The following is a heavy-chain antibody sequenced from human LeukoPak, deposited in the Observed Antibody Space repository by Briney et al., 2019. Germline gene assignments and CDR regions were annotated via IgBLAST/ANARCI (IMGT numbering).Heavy chain of an antibody. CDR2: ISGSGGST. CDR1: GFTFSTNA. J-gene: IGHJ4*02. V-gene: IGHV3-23*01. Sequence: GGSLRLSCAASGFTFSTNAMSWVRQAPGKGLEWVSAISGSGGSTYYADSVKGRFTISRDNSKSTLYLQMNSLRAEGTAVYYCAKTSQYAYYFDYWGQGTLVTVSS. CDR3: AKTSQYAYYFDY.